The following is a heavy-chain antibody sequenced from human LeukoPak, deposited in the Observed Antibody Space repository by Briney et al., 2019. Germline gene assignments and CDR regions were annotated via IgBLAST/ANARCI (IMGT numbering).Heavy chain of an antibody. CDR2: IYYSGST. CDR3: ARADYYGSRVYFDY. Sequence: PSETLSLTCTVSGGSISSYYWSWIWQPPGKGLGWMGYIYYSGSTNYNPSLKSQVTISVDTSKNQFSLKLSSVTAADTAVYYCARADYYGSRVYFDYWGQGTLVTVSS. D-gene: IGHD3-10*01. CDR1: GGSISSYY. V-gene: IGHV4-59*01. J-gene: IGHJ4*02.